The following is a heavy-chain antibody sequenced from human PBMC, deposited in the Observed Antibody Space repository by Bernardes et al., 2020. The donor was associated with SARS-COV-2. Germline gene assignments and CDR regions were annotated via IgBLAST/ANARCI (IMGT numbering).Heavy chain of an antibody. Sequence: TLLPTFTSSWDPINSDSCSLIRPPPWKALEWIGSIFYSGNTNYNPSLKSRVTISADTSKNQFSLKLSSVTAADTAVYYCASPGGRNYDVLAGYFPFDIWGQGTMVTVSS. J-gene: IGHJ3*02. CDR2: IFYSGNT. D-gene: IGHD3-9*01. CDR1: WDPINSDS. CDR3: ASPGGRNYDVLAGYFPFDI. V-gene: IGHV4-59*08.